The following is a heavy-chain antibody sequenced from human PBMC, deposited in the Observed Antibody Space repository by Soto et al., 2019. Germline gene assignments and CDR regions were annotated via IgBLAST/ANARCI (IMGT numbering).Heavy chain of an antibody. CDR3: AREAGELRFRWFDP. CDR1: GGSISSGGYY. Sequence: LTCTVSGGSISSGGYYWSWIRQHPGKGLEWIGYIYYSGSTYYNPSLKSRVTISVDTSKNQFSLKLSSVTAADTAVYYCAREAGELRFRWFDPWGQGTLVTVSS. CDR2: IYYSGST. V-gene: IGHV4-31*03. J-gene: IGHJ5*02. D-gene: IGHD1-7*01.